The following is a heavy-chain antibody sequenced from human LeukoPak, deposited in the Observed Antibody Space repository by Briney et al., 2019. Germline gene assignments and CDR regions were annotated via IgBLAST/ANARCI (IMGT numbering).Heavy chain of an antibody. CDR2: ITTSSGTI. Sequence: SGGSLRLSCAASGFTFSDYYMSWIRQAPGKGLEWISYITTSSGTIYNADSVKGRFTISRDNAKNSLYLQMNSLRAEDTAVYYCARWHYYGSYTMDDWGQGTTVTVYS. CDR1: GFTFSDYY. J-gene: IGHJ6*02. CDR3: ARWHYYGSYTMDD. D-gene: IGHD3-10*01. V-gene: IGHV3-11*01.